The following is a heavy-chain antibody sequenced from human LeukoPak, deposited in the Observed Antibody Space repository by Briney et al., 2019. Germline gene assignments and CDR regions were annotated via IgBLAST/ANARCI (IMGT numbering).Heavy chain of an antibody. D-gene: IGHD3-10*01. V-gene: IGHV4-59*01. CDR3: ARETLEYGSGSNNWFDP. J-gene: IGHJ5*02. CDR2: IYYNGST. CDR1: GGSISSYY. Sequence: KASETLSLTCTVSGGSISSYYWSWIRQPPGKGLEWIGYIYYNGSTNYNPSLKSRVTISVDTPKNQFSLKLSSVTAADTAVYYCARETLEYGSGSNNWFDPWGQGTLVTASS.